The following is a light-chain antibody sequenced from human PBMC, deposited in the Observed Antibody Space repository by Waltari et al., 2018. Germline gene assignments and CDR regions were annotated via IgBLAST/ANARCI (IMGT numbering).Light chain of an antibody. CDR1: SSNIGAGYD. J-gene: IGLJ2*01. CDR2: GNC. CDR3: QSYDSSLSGSV. V-gene: IGLV1-40*01. Sequence: QSVLTQPPSVSGAPGQRVTISCTGSSSNIGAGYDVHWYQQLPGTAPKLLIYGNCNRPSGVRDPFSGSKSGTAAALAITGLQAEDEADYYCQSYDSSLSGSVVGGGTKLTGL.